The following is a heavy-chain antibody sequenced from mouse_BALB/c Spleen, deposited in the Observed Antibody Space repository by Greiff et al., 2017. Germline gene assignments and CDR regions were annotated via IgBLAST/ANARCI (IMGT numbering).Heavy chain of an antibody. V-gene: IGHV4-1*02. CDR3: ARRIYYGYDGFAY. J-gene: IGHJ3*01. CDR1: AVDFSRYW. CDR2: INPDSSTI. Sequence: AASAVDFSRYWMSWVRQAPGKGLEWIGEINPDSSTINYTPSLKDKFIISRDNAKNTLYLQMSKVRSEDTALYYCARRIYYGYDGFAYWGQGTLVTVSA. D-gene: IGHD2-2*01.